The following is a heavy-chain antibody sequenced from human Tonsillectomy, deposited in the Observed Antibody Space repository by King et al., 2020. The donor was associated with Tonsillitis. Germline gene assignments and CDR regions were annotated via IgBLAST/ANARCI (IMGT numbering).Heavy chain of an antibody. Sequence: QLQESGPGLVKPSETLSLTCTVSGGSISSSSYYWGWIRQPPGKGLEWIGSIFYSGSTYYNPSLKSRVTISVDTSKNQFSLKLSSVTAAETAVFSCASQVYDYLWGTYRHFDYWGQGTLVTVSS. CDR1: GGSISSSSYY. CDR3: ASQVYDYLWGTYRHFDY. V-gene: IGHV4-39*01. D-gene: IGHD3-16*02. CDR2: IFYSGST. J-gene: IGHJ4*02.